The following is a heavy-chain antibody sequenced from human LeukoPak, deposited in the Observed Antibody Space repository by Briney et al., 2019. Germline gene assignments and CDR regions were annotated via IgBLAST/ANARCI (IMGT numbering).Heavy chain of an antibody. Sequence: ASVKVSCKTSGYTFTDFFIHWVGQAPGQGLDWMGWIDPINGAAYSAQQFQGRVTMTRDTSISTAFLELTSLTSDDTAIYCCARGRGRGSSWYFGSWGQGTLVTVSS. CDR2: IDPINGAA. CDR1: GYTFTDFF. D-gene: IGHD6-13*01. CDR3: ARGRGRGSSWYFGS. V-gene: IGHV1-2*02. J-gene: IGHJ4*02.